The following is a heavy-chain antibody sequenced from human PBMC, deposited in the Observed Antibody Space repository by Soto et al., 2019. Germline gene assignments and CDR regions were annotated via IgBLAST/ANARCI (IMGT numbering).Heavy chain of an antibody. D-gene: IGHD2-15*01. V-gene: IGHV3-48*01. Sequence: EVQLVESGGGLVQPGGSLRLSCAASGFTFSSYNMNWVRQAPGKGLEWVSYISSSSSTIDYADSVKGRFTISRDNAKNSLYLQMTSLRAEDTAVYYCARDSSHSGGNGYWGQGTLVTVSS. CDR1: GFTFSSYN. J-gene: IGHJ4*02. CDR2: ISSSSSTI. CDR3: ARDSSHSGGNGY.